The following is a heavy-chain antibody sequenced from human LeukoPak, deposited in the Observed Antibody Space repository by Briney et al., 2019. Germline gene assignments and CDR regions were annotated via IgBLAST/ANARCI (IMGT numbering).Heavy chain of an antibody. D-gene: IGHD3-3*01. CDR1: GFTFSSYG. Sequence: GGSLRLSCAVSGFTFSSYGMHWVRQAPGKGLEWVAVISYDGSNKYYADSVKGRFTISRDNSKNTLYLQMNSLRAEDTAVYYCAREVTIFGVVDAFDIWGQGTMVTVSS. J-gene: IGHJ3*02. CDR3: AREVTIFGVVDAFDI. CDR2: ISYDGSNK. V-gene: IGHV3-30*03.